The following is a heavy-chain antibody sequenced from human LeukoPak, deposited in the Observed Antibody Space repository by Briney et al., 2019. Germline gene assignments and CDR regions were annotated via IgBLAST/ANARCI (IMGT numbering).Heavy chain of an antibody. CDR2: IYSSGST. D-gene: IGHD3-3*02. Sequence: PSETLSLTCTVSGGSISSYYWNWIRQPAGEGLEWIGRIYSSGSTNYNPFLKSRVTMSVDTSKNQFSLKLTSVTAADTAVYYCERYSHQVGWFYPWGQGTLVTVSS. CDR3: ERYSHQVGWFYP. J-gene: IGHJ5*02. CDR1: GGSISSYY. V-gene: IGHV4-4*07.